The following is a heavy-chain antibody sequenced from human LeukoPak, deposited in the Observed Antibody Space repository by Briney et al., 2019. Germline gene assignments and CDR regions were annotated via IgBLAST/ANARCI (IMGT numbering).Heavy chain of an antibody. J-gene: IGHJ4*02. Sequence: ASVKVSCKASGYTFTGYYMHWVRQAPGQGLEWMGWINPNSGGTNYAQKLQGRVTMTRDTSISTAYMELSRLRSDDTAVYYCARLDCSSTSCYYDYWGQGTLVTVSS. CDR1: GYTFTGYY. D-gene: IGHD2-2*01. V-gene: IGHV1-2*02. CDR2: INPNSGGT. CDR3: ARLDCSSTSCYYDY.